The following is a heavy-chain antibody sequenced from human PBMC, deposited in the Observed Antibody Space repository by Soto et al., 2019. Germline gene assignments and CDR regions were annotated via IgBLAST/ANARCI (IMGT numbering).Heavy chain of an antibody. CDR2: ISGSGGST. CDR3: AKDLAYCCCDCYSSYGKSV. D-gene: IGHD2-21*02. V-gene: IGHV3-23*01. J-gene: IGHJ6*02. CDR1: GFTFSSYA. Sequence: GGSLRLSCAASGFTFSSYAMSWVRQAPGKGLEWVSAISGSGGSTYYADSVKGWFTISRDNSKNTLYLQMNSLRAEDTAVYYCAKDLAYCCCDCYSSYGKSVWSQGSTVPGSS.